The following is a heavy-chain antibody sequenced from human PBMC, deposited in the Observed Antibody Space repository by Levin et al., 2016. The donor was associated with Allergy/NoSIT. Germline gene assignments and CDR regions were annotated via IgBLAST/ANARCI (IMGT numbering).Heavy chain of an antibody. V-gene: IGHV4-34*01. CDR2: ITDSGST. J-gene: IGHJ5*01. Sequence: SETLSLTCAVYGGSFRDNYWSWLRQSPGKGLEWIGEITDSGSTTYNPSLKSRVTISIDTSKNQFSLKLTSVTAADTAVYYCARGTWFDSWGQGTLVTVSS. CDR1: GGSFRDNY. CDR3: ARGTWFDS.